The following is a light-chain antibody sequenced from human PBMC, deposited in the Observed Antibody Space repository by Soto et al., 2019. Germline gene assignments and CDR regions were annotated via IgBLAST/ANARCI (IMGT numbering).Light chain of an antibody. Sequence: DIQLTQSPSFLSASVGDRVTITCRASQGIRSYLAWYQQKPGKAPKLLIYAASTLQSGVPSRFSGSGSGTEFTLTISSLQPEDFATYYCQQLNSYPVTFGQGTKVEIK. V-gene: IGKV1-9*01. CDR3: QQLNSYPVT. CDR1: QGIRSY. J-gene: IGKJ1*01. CDR2: AAS.